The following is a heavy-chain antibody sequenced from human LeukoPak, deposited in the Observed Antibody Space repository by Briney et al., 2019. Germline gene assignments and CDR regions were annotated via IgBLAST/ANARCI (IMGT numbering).Heavy chain of an antibody. V-gene: IGHV3-7*01. J-gene: IGHJ5*02. Sequence: GGSLRLSCAASGFTFSSYWMSWVRQAPGKGLEWVANIKQDGSEKYYVDSVKGRLTISRDNAKNSLYLQMNSLRAEDTAVYYCARVLSGNYFNWFDPWGQGTLVTVSS. D-gene: IGHD1-26*01. CDR2: IKQDGSEK. CDR1: GFTFSSYW. CDR3: ARVLSGNYFNWFDP.